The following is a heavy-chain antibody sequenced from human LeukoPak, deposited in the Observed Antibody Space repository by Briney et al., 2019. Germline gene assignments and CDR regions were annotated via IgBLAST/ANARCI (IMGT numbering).Heavy chain of an antibody. CDR3: AKDGIVVVVAATPDY. J-gene: IGHJ4*02. CDR2: ISGSGGST. V-gene: IGHV3-23*01. D-gene: IGHD2-15*01. Sequence: PGGSLRLSCAASGFTFSSYAMSWVRRAPGKGLEWVSAISGSGGSTYYADSVKGRFTISRDNSKNTLYLQMNSLRAEDTAVYYCAKDGIVVVVAATPDYWGQGTLVTVSS. CDR1: GFTFSSYA.